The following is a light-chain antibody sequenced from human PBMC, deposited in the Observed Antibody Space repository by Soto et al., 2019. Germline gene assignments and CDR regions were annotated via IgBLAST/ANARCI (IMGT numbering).Light chain of an antibody. CDR2: GDS. CDR1: NIGSKS. J-gene: IGLJ1*01. CDR3: QVWDSSSEHRFV. Sequence: ELTQPPSVSVAPGQTATITCGGNNIGSKSVHWYQQKPGLAPVLVVYGDSDRPSGIPERFSGSNSGNTATLTISRVEAGDEADYYCQVWDSSSEHRFVFGTGTKVTVL. V-gene: IGLV3-21*02.